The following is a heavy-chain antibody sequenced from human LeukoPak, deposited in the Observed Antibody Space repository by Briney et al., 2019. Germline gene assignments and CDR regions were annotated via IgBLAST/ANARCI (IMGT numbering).Heavy chain of an antibody. J-gene: IGHJ3*02. V-gene: IGHV1-24*01. CDR1: GYTLTELS. Sequence: ASVKVFCKVSGYTLTELSMHWVRQAPGKGLEWMGGFDPEDGETIYAQKFQGRVTMTEDTSTDTAYMELSSLRSEDTAVYYCATGSDVYYDILTGYRDAFDIWGQGTMVTVSS. D-gene: IGHD3-9*01. CDR3: ATGSDVYYDILTGYRDAFDI. CDR2: FDPEDGET.